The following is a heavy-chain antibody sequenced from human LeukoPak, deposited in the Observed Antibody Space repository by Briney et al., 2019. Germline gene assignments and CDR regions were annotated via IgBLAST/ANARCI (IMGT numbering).Heavy chain of an antibody. Sequence: PSETLSLTCTVSGGSISSYYWSWIRQPPGKGLEWIGYIYYSGSTNYNPSLKSRVIISVDTSKNQFSLKLRSVTAADTAVYYCARVTGYVIEDNFDYWGQGTLVTVSS. CDR1: GGSISSYY. J-gene: IGHJ4*02. CDR3: ARVTGYVIEDNFDY. CDR2: IYYSGST. V-gene: IGHV4-59*01. D-gene: IGHD2-15*01.